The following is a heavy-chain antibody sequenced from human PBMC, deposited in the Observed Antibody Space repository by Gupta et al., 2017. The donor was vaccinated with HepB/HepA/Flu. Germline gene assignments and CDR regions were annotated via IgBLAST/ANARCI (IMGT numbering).Heavy chain of an antibody. CDR3: TRTYYYYYMDV. Sequence: QVTLKESGPVLVKPTETLTLTCTVSGFSLNNAKMGVSWIRQPPGKALEWLAHIFSSDEKSYSTSLKSRLTISKDTSKNQVVLTMTNMDPVDTATYYCTRTYYYYYMDVWGKGTTVTVSS. CDR2: IFSSDEK. J-gene: IGHJ6*03. V-gene: IGHV2-26*01. CDR1: GFSLNNAKMG.